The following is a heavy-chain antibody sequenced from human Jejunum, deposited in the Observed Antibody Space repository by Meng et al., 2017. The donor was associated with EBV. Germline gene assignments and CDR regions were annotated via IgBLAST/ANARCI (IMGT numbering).Heavy chain of an antibody. Sequence: QEQLVQSGTEVKKPGASVGVSCKASGYRFTTYFIHWVRQAPGQGLEWMGRINCNNGDTDYAQKFQDRVTMTRDTSITTAYMDLTGLTSNDTAFYYCARIRYGTGTDWFDPWGQGTLVTVSS. CDR2: INCNNGDT. D-gene: IGHD3-10*01. V-gene: IGHV1-2*06. J-gene: IGHJ5*02. CDR1: GYRFTTYF. CDR3: ARIRYGTGTDWFDP.